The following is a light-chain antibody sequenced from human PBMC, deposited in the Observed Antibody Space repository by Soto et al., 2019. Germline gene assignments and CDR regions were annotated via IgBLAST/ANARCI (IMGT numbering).Light chain of an antibody. Sequence: QSALTQPPSASGSPGQSVTISCTGTSSDVGGYNYVSWYQQHPGKAPKVMIYEVTKRPSGVPDRFSGFKSGNTASLTVSGLQAEHEADYYCSSYAGSNIWVFGGGTQLTVL. J-gene: IGLJ3*02. CDR3: SSYAGSNIWV. CDR2: EVT. V-gene: IGLV2-8*01. CDR1: SSDVGGYNY.